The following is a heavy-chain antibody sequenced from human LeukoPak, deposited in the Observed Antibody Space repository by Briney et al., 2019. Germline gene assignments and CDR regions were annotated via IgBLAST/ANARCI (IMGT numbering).Heavy chain of an antibody. V-gene: IGHV3-20*04. CDR2: INWNGGST. CDR3: ARDGFGELEHYYYYMDV. D-gene: IGHD3-10*01. Sequence: PGGSLRLSCAASGFTFDGYVMSWVRQALGKGLEWVSGINWNGGSTGYADSVKGRFTISRDNAKNSLYLQMNSLRAEDTALYYCARDGFGELEHYYYYMDVWGKGTTVTVSS. J-gene: IGHJ6*03. CDR1: GFTFDGYV.